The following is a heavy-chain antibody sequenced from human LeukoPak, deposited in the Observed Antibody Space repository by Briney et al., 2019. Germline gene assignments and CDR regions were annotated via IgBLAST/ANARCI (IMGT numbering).Heavy chain of an antibody. CDR3: ARDLKYCTGGMCYFTAVADP. CDR1: GFLFDHFG. Sequence: GGSLRLSCATSGFLFDHFGMNWVRQVPGKGLEWVSGINWDSTSTNYVDSVRGRFTISRDNAKNPLYLQMNSLRVEDTAFYYCARDLKYCTGGMCYFTAVADPWGQGTLVTVSS. J-gene: IGHJ5*02. CDR2: INWDSTST. D-gene: IGHD2-8*02. V-gene: IGHV3-20*04.